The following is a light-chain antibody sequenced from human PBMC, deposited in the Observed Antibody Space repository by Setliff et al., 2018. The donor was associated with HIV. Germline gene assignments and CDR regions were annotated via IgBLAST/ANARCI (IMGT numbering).Light chain of an antibody. V-gene: IGLV2-23*02. CDR2: DVT. J-gene: IGLJ1*01. CDR3: FSYTGSDTFV. CDR1: PSDVGGFTL. Sequence: QSALSQPASVSGSPGQSITISCTGTPSDVGGFTLVSWYQKYPDRVPKLIIYDVTKRPSRVSDRFSGSKSANTASLTISGLQPDDEADYYCFSYTGSDTFVFGTGTKV.